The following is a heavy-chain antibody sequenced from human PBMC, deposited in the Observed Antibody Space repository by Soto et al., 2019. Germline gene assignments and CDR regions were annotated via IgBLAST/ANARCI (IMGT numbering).Heavy chain of an antibody. J-gene: IGHJ4*02. CDR3: ARDRTGSGSADFDY. V-gene: IGHV1-3*01. Sequence: ASVKVSCKASGYTFITYSLHWVRQAPGQSLEWMGWINAGNGNTKDSQKFRGRVTITRDTSASTAYMELSSLRSEDTAVYYCARDRTGSGSADFDYWGQGTLVTVSS. CDR2: INAGNGNT. CDR1: GYTFITYS. D-gene: IGHD3-10*01.